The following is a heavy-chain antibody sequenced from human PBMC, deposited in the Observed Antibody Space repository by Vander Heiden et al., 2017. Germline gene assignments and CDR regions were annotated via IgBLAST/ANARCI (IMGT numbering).Heavy chain of an antibody. CDR3: TRDAGDYNWLDP. D-gene: IGHD4-17*01. CDR2: TGTKDETYAT. V-gene: IGHV3-73*02. Sequence: EVRLVASGGGLVQPGGSLTLSCAASGFTFTYSAIHWVRQPSGKGLEWVGRTGTKDETYATSYAASVRGRFTIFRDHSDNTAYLQMNSLKTEDTAVYYCTRDAGDYNWLDPWGQGTLVTVSS. CDR1: GFTFTYSA. J-gene: IGHJ5*02.